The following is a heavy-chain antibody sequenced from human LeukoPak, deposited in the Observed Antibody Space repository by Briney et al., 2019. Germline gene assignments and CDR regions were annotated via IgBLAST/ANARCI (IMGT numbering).Heavy chain of an antibody. CDR2: INPSGGST. J-gene: IGHJ3*02. CDR3: ARDPPRIVGGEGLDI. D-gene: IGHD1-26*01. CDR1: GYTFTSYY. Sequence: ASVKVSCKASGYTFTSYYMHWVRQAPGQGLEWMGIINPSGGSTSYAQKFQGRVTMTRDTSTSTVYMELSSLRSEDTAVYYCARDPPRIVGGEGLDIWGQGTMVTVSS. V-gene: IGHV1-46*01.